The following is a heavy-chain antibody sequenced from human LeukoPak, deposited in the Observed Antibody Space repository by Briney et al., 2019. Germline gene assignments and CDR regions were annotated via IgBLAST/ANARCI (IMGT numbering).Heavy chain of an antibody. J-gene: IGHJ4*02. CDR1: GGSFSGYY. CDR2: INHSGST. CDR3: ARGHGLTYYFDY. V-gene: IGHV4-34*01. D-gene: IGHD3-22*01. Sequence: SETLSLTCAVYGGSFSGYYWSWIRQPPGKGLEWIGEINHSGSTNYNPSLKSRVTISVDTSKNQFSLKLSSVTAADTAVYYCARGHGLTYYFDYWGQGTLVTVSS.